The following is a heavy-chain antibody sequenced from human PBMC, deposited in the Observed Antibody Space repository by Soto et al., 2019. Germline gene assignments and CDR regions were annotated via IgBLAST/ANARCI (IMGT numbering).Heavy chain of an antibody. D-gene: IGHD3-10*01. J-gene: IGHJ3*02. V-gene: IGHV1-18*01. CDR3: ATIATMVRGVLNAFDI. CDR1: GYTFTSYG. CDR2: ISAYNGNT. Sequence: ASVKVSCKASGYTFTSYGISWVRQAPGQGLEWMGWISAYNGNTNYAQKLQGRVTMTTDTSTSTAYMELRILRSDDTAVYYCATIATMVRGVLNAFDIWGQGTMVTVSS.